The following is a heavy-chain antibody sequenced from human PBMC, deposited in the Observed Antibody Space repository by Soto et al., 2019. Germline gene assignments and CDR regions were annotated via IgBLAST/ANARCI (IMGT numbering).Heavy chain of an antibody. CDR1: GYSFSTYW. D-gene: IGHD6-19*01. V-gene: IGHV5-51*01. Sequence: PGESLKISCTGSGYSFSTYWIAWVRQMPGKGLEWMGIIYPGDSDTRYSPSFQGQVTISADTSTKTAYLQWSSLKASDSAVYYCARQGGMAATPADAFDIWGQGTLVTVSS. CDR2: IYPGDSDT. J-gene: IGHJ3*02. CDR3: ARQGGMAATPADAFDI.